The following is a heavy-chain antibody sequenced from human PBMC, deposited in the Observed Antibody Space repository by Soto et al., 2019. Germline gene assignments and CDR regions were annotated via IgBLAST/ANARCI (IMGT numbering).Heavy chain of an antibody. CDR1: GYTFTSYA. J-gene: IGHJ4*02. CDR3: ARDYDFWSTIDY. Sequence: EASVKVSCKASGYTFTSYAMHWVRQAPGQRLEWMGWINAGNGNTKYSQKFQGRVTITRDTSASTAYMELSSLRSEDTAVYYCARDYDFWSTIDYWGQGTLVTVSS. CDR2: INAGNGNT. V-gene: IGHV1-3*01. D-gene: IGHD3-3*01.